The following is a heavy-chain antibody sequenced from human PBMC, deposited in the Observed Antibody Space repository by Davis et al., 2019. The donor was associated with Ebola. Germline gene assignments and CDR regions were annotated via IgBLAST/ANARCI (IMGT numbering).Heavy chain of an antibody. D-gene: IGHD1-26*01. CDR2: ISGSGGRT. J-gene: IGHJ4*02. CDR1: GFPSSSYA. Sequence: GGSLRLPCAPSGFPSSSYAMSWVRQAPGKGLAWVSGISGSGGRTYYADSVKGRFTISRDNSKNTLYLQMDSLRAEDTAVYYCAKQRGVGAIDYDYWGRGTVVTVSS. CDR3: AKQRGVGAIDYDY. V-gene: IGHV3-23*01.